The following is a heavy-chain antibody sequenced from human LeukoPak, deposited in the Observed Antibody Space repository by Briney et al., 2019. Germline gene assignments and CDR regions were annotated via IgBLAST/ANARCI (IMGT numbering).Heavy chain of an antibody. CDR1: GGSFSGYY. CDR2: INHSGST. V-gene: IGHV4-34*01. D-gene: IGHD3-9*01. Sequence: PSETLSLTCAVYGGSFSGYYWSWIRQPPGKGLEWIGEINHSGSTNYNPSLKSRVTISVDTSKKQFSLKLSSVTAADTAVYYCARRTTYFGWRPSESPSCFDYWGQGTLVTVSS. CDR3: ARRTTYFGWRPSESPSCFDY. J-gene: IGHJ4*02.